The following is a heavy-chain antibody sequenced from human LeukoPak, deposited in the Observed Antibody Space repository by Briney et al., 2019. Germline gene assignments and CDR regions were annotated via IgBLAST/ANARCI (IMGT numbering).Heavy chain of an antibody. CDR3: TRDVIRRTNLDY. CDR2: IYSGGRK. Sequence: GSLSLPCIASGFSVSRNYMTWVGQAPGKGLEWVSDIYSGGRKDYADSVKGRFTISRDSSKNTLYLQMNRLRAEDTAVYYCTRDVIRRTNLDYWGQGTLVTVSS. D-gene: IGHD1/OR15-1a*01. V-gene: IGHV3-66*02. J-gene: IGHJ4*02. CDR1: GFSVSRNY.